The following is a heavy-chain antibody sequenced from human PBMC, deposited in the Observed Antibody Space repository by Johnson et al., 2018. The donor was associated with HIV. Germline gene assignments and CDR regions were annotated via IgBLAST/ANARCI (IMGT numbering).Heavy chain of an antibody. CDR2: IYSGEDAT. Sequence: QVQLVESGGGVVQPGRSLRLSCAASGFIFSNYAMHWVRQAPGKGLEWVVIIYSGEDATYYAASVKGRFTITRDNSKTTLYLQMNSLRAEDTAVDYCAREPGRQWLVPGTFDIWGQGTMVTVSS. V-gene: IGHV3-NL1*01. J-gene: IGHJ3*02. CDR1: GFIFSNYA. D-gene: IGHD6-19*01. CDR3: AREPGRQWLVPGTFDI.